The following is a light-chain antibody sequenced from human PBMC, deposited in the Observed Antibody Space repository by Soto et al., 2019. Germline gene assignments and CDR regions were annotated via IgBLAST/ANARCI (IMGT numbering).Light chain of an antibody. V-gene: IGKV1-39*01. CDR2: AAS. J-gene: IGKJ5*01. Sequence: DIQMTQSPSSLSASVGARVTITCRASQSISSYLNWYQQKPGKAPKLLIYAASSLQSGVPSRFSGSGSGTDFTLTISSLKPEDFETYYCQQSYSTPPTFGQGTRLEIK. CDR3: QQSYSTPPT. CDR1: QSISSY.